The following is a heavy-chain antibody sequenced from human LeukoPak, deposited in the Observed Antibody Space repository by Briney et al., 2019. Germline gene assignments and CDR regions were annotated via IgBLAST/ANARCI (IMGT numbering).Heavy chain of an antibody. J-gene: IGHJ4*02. D-gene: IGHD2-21*01. CDR2: IDTDGRST. Sequence: GGSLRLSCAASGFTFSSYWTHWVRQAPGKGLVWVSRIDTDGRSTSYPDSVKGRFTVSRDNAKNTLYLQMNSLRAEDTAVYYCVRDVWGDRDSYFDYWGQGALVTVSS. CDR3: VRDVWGDRDSYFDY. CDR1: GFTFSSYW. V-gene: IGHV3-74*01.